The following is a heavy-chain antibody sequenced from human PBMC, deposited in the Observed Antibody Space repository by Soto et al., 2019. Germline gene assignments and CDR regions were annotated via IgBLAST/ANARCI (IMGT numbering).Heavy chain of an antibody. J-gene: IGHJ4*02. V-gene: IGHV4-34*01. CDR2: INHSGST. Sequence: QVQLQQWGAGLLKPSETLSLTGAVYGGSFRGYYWSWISQPPGKGLEWIGEINHSGSTNYNPSLKSRVTISVDKSKNQFSLKLSSVTASDTDVYYCARATRVVVAAKGSGFDYWGQGTLVTVSS. CDR1: GGSFRGYY. D-gene: IGHD2-15*01. CDR3: ARATRVVVAAKGSGFDY.